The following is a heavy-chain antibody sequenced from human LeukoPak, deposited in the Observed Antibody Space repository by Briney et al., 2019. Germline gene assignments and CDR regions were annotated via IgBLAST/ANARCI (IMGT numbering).Heavy chain of an antibody. D-gene: IGHD6-19*01. CDR2: IFYSGST. J-gene: IGHJ4*02. Sequence: SETLSLTCTVSSGSISTSNYYWGWVRQPPGKALEWIGNIFYSGSTYYSPSLKSRVTISLDTSRNQFSLKLNSVTAADTAVYYCAKDHLDWGSSGWSMGYWGQGTLVTVSS. CDR1: SGSISTSNYY. V-gene: IGHV4-39*07. CDR3: AKDHLDWGSSGWSMGY.